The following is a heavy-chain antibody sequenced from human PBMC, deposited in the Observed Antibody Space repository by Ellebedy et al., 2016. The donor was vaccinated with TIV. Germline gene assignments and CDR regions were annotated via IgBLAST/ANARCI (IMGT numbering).Heavy chain of an antibody. CDR2: IWYDGSNK. J-gene: IGHJ4*02. V-gene: IGHV3-33*08. D-gene: IGHD4-17*01. Sequence: GESLKISXAASGFTFSSYSMNWVRQAPGKGLEWVAVIWYDGSNKYYADSVKGRFTISRDNSKNTLYLQMNSLRAEDTAVYYCARHYGDYGKDHWGQGTLVTVSS. CDR3: ARHYGDYGKDH. CDR1: GFTFSSYS.